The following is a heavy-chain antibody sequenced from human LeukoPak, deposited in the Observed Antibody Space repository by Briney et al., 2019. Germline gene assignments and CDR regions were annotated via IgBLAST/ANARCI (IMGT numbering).Heavy chain of an antibody. V-gene: IGHV1-2*02. J-gene: IGHJ3*02. CDR3: ARTSVDDYNWGMMGDAFDI. CDR1: GYTFTGYY. D-gene: IGHD5-24*01. Sequence: ASVKVSCKASGYTFTGYYMHWVRQAPGQGLEWMGWINIKSGGTKYAQKFQGRVTMTRDTPISTAYMDLSSLRSDDTAVYYCARTSVDDYNWGMMGDAFDIWGQGTMVAVSS. CDR2: INIKSGGT.